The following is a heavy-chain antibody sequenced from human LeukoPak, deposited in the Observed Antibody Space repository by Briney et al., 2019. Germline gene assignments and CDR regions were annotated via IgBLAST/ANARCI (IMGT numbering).Heavy chain of an antibody. Sequence: GGSLRLSCAASGFTFNTYWMYWVRQAPGKGLVWVSHINSDGSIVNYGDSVKGRFTISRDNAKNTLYLQMNSLRADDTALYFCSRGRNWDDGDYWGREPWSPSPQ. CDR1: GFTFNTYW. CDR2: INSDGSIV. D-gene: IGHD1-1*01. CDR3: SRGRNWDDGDY. J-gene: IGHJ4*02. V-gene: IGHV3-74*01.